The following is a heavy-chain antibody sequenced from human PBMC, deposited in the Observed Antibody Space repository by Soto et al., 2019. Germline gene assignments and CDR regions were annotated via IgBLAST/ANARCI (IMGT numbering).Heavy chain of an antibody. J-gene: IGHJ4*02. Sequence: QVQLVQSGAEVKKPGASVRVSCKASGYTFTHYYIHWVRQAPGQGLEWMGIINPNGDITTYAQKFRAGFSMTRDTSTSTVYLELSSLRSEDSAVYYCATSVNSAIAFDYWGQGTLVTVSS. CDR1: GYTFTHYY. V-gene: IGHV1-46*01. CDR2: INPNGDIT. CDR3: ATSVNSAIAFDY. D-gene: IGHD5-18*01.